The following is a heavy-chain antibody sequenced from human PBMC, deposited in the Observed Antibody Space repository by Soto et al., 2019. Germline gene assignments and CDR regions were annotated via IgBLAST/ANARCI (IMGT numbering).Heavy chain of an antibody. V-gene: IGHV4-59*01. CDR2: IHYSGST. CDR1: GGSISDYY. Sequence: SETLSLTCTVSGGSISDYYWSWIRQPPGKGLEWIGYIHYSGSTNYNPSLKSRVTISVNTSKNQFSLKLRSVTAADTAVYYCARGGIAARKGRWFDPWGQGTLVTVSS. D-gene: IGHD6-6*01. J-gene: IGHJ5*02. CDR3: ARGGIAARKGRWFDP.